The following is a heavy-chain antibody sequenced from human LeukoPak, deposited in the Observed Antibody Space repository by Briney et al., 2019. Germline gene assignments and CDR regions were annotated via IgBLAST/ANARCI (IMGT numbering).Heavy chain of an antibody. Sequence: LSETLSLTCTVSGGSISSSSYYWGWIRQPPGKGLEWIGSIYYSGSTYYNPSLKSRVTISVDTSKNQFSLKLSSVTAADTAVYYCARHLATRMMRPGAFDIWGQGTMVTVSS. J-gene: IGHJ3*02. V-gene: IGHV4-39*01. D-gene: IGHD3-16*01. CDR1: GGSISSSSYY. CDR3: ARHLATRMMRPGAFDI. CDR2: IYYSGST.